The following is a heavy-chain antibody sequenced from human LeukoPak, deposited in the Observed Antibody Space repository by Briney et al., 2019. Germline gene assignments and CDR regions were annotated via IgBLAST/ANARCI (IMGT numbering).Heavy chain of an antibody. Sequence: ASAKVSCKASGYTFSSYGISWVRQAPGQGLEWMGWINSSNGKTNYAQKFQGRVTMTTDTSTSTAYMELRSLRSDDTAVYYCARQAGGYSSGWYQFHFDYWGQGTLVTVSS. J-gene: IGHJ4*02. D-gene: IGHD6-19*01. CDR1: GYTFSSYG. CDR2: INSSNGKT. CDR3: ARQAGGYSSGWYQFHFDY. V-gene: IGHV1-18*04.